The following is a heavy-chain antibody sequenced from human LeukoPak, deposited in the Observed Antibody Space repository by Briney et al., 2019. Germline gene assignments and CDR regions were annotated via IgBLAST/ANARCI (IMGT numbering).Heavy chain of an antibody. D-gene: IGHD2-15*01. Sequence: ASVKVSCKASGYTFTSYYMHWVRQAPGQGLEWMGIINPSGGSTSYAQKFQGRVTMTRDTSTSTVYMELSSLRSEDTAVYYCAGVAATPYYYYGMDVWGQGTTVTVSS. CDR1: GYTFTSYY. CDR3: AGVAATPYYYYGMDV. J-gene: IGHJ6*02. V-gene: IGHV1-46*01. CDR2: INPSGGST.